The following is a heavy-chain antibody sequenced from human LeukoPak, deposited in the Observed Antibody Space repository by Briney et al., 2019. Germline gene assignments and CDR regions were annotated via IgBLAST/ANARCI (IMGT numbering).Heavy chain of an antibody. CDR1: GFTFSSYG. CDR3: AGDYGEFLTRYYFDY. D-gene: IGHD3-10*01. CDR2: IWYDGSNK. J-gene: IGHJ4*02. V-gene: IGHV3-33*01. Sequence: GGSLRLSCAASGFTFSSYGMHWVHQAPGKGLEWVAVIWYDGSNKYYADSVKGRFTISRDNSKNTLYLQMNSLRAEDTAVYYCAGDYGEFLTRYYFDYWGQGTLVTVSS.